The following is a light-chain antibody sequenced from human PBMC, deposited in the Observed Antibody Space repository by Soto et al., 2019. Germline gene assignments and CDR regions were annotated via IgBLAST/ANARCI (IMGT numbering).Light chain of an antibody. CDR2: DVS. CDR1: SSDVGGYNY. J-gene: IGLJ1*01. V-gene: IGLV2-14*01. Sequence: QSALTQPASVSGSPGQSITISCTGTSSDVGGYNYVSWYQQHPGKAPKVMIYDVSNRPSGVSNRFSGSKSGTTASLTISGLQAEDEADYYCQSYDSSLSGYVFGTGTKVTVL. CDR3: QSYDSSLSGYV.